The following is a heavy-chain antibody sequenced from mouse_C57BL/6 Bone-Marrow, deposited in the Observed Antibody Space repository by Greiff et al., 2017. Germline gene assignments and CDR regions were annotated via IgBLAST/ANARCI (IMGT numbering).Heavy chain of an antibody. V-gene: IGHV1-53*01. J-gene: IGHJ3*01. D-gene: IGHD4-1*01. CDR1: GYTFTSYW. CDR3: ARGDFDWDWFAY. Sequence: QVQLQQPGTELVKPGASVKLSCKASGYTFTSYWMHWVKQRPGQGLEWIGNINPSNGGTNYNEKFKSKATLTVDKSTSTAYMQLSSLTSEDSAVYYCARGDFDWDWFAYWGQGTLVTVSA. CDR2: INPSNGGT.